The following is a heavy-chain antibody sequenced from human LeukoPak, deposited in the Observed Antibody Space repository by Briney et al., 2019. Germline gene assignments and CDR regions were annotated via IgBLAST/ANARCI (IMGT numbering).Heavy chain of an antibody. CDR2: ISSSSSYI. J-gene: IGHJ6*02. Sequence: GGSLRLSCAASGFTFSSYAMNWVRQAPGKGLEWVSSISSSSSYIYYADSVKGRFTISRDNAKNSLYLQMNSLRAEDTAVYYCARGSVAGSYYYYGMDVWGQGTTVTVSS. V-gene: IGHV3-21*01. CDR1: GFTFSSYA. CDR3: ARGSVAGSYYYYGMDV. D-gene: IGHD6-19*01.